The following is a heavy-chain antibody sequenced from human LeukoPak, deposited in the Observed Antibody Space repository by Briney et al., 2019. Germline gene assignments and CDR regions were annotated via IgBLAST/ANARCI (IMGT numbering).Heavy chain of an antibody. Sequence: ASVKVSCKASGYTFSTYGISWVRQAPGQGLEWLGWISGHNDNANYVQEFQDRVTMTTDTSATTAYMELRSLTSDDTAVYFCARYLGHSSGSKRGFDYWGQGTLVTVSS. CDR3: ARYLGHSSGSKRGFDY. V-gene: IGHV1-18*01. D-gene: IGHD6-19*01. J-gene: IGHJ4*02. CDR2: ISGHNDNA. CDR1: GYTFSTYG.